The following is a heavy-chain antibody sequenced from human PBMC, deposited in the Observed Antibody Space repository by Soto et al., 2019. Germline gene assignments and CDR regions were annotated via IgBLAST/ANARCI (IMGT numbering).Heavy chain of an antibody. V-gene: IGHV4-30-2*01. Sequence: SETVSLTCAVSGGSISSGGYSWSWIRQPPGKGLEWIGYIYHSGSTYYNPSLKSRVTISVDRSKNQFSLKLSSVTAADTAVYYCARVPDRWGQGTLVTVSS. D-gene: IGHD2-2*01. CDR3: ARVPDR. CDR2: IYHSGST. CDR1: GGSISSGGYS. J-gene: IGHJ5*02.